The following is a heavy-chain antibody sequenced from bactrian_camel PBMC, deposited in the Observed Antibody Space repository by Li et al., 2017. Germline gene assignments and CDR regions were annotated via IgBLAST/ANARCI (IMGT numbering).Heavy chain of an antibody. J-gene: IGHJ4*01. D-gene: IGHD4*01. CDR1: GSTYSMGSMGC. CDR2: WYMGGNT. Sequence: HVQLVESGGGSVKTGGSLTLSCVASGSTYSMGSMGCMGWFRQFPGKERERVATWYMGGNTFYADSVKGRFTISQDNAKNTMYLQMNSLETEDTAVYYCAPAGPSYVDYNCRASLGQGTQVTVS. V-gene: IGHV3S53*01.